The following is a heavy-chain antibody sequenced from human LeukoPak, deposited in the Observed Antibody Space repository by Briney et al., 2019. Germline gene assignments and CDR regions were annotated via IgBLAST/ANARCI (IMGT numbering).Heavy chain of an antibody. CDR1: GYTFTSYA. D-gene: IGHD6-19*01. CDR3: ASQPPAVAGTHPFDY. V-gene: IGHV1-3*01. J-gene: IGHJ4*02. Sequence: ASVKVSCEASGYTFTSYAMHWVRQAPGQRLEWMGWINAGNGNTKYSQKFQGRVTITRDTSASTAYMELSSLRSEDTAVYYCASQPPAVAGTHPFDYWGQGTLVTVSS. CDR2: INAGNGNT.